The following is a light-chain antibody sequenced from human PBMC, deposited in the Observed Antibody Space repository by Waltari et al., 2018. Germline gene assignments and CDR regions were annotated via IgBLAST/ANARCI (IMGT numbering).Light chain of an antibody. CDR2: DVS. CDR1: SSDIGFSNY. CDR3: NSYTGSSSWV. J-gene: IGLJ3*02. V-gene: IGLV2-14*01. Sequence: QSALTQPASVSGSPGQSITISCSGTSSDIGFSNYVSWYQQHPGKAPKLMIYDVSQRPSGVSDRFSGSKSGNTASLTISGLQAEDEADYYCNSYTGSSSWVFGGGTKVTVL.